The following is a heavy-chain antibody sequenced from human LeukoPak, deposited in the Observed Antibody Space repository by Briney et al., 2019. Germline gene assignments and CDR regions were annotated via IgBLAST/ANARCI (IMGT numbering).Heavy chain of an antibody. V-gene: IGHV3-33*06. CDR2: ISNDGSKT. J-gene: IGHJ4*02. CDR3: AKDSRGANFFGDFDY. D-gene: IGHD3-10*01. CDR1: GFTFSLYG. Sequence: GGSLRLSCAASGFTFSLYGMHRVRQAPGKGLEGVAHISNDGSKTYYTDSEKGRFTISRDNSKNTVYLQVSSLRADDTAVYYCAKDSRGANFFGDFDYWGQGTLVTVSS.